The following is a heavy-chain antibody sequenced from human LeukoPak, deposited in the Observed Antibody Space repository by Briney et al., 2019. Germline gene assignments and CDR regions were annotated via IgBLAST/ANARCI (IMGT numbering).Heavy chain of an antibody. D-gene: IGHD1-26*01. CDR2: ISGNGGST. V-gene: IGHV3-64*01. J-gene: IGHJ4*02. CDR1: GFTFSSYA. CDR3: ARPSSQWELLLPLDY. Sequence: GRSLRLSCAASGFTFSSYAMHWVRQAPGKGLEYVSAISGNGGSTYYANSVKGRFTISRDNSKNTLYLQMGSLRAEDMAVYYCARPSSQWELLLPLDYWGQGTLVTVSS.